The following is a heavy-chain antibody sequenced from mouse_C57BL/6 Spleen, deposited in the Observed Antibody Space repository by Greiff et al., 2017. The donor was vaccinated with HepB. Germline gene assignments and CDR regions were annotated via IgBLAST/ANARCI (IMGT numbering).Heavy chain of an antibody. Sequence: VQLQQPGAELVKPGASVKLSCKASGYTFTSYWMQWVKQRPGQGLEWIGEIDPSDSYTNYNQKFKGKATLTVDTSSSTAYMQLSSLTSEDSAVYYCASYDGYPAWFAYWGQGTLVTVSA. V-gene: IGHV1-50*01. D-gene: IGHD2-3*01. CDR2: IDPSDSYT. CDR1: GYTFTSYW. J-gene: IGHJ3*01. CDR3: ASYDGYPAWFAY.